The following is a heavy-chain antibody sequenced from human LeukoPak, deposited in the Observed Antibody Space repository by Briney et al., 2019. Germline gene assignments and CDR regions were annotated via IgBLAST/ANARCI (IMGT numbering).Heavy chain of an antibody. CDR1: GYTLTELS. D-gene: IGHD3-10*01. CDR3: ARGLEYYYGSGSAWYYFDY. CDR2: FDPEDGET. J-gene: IGHJ4*02. V-gene: IGHV1-24*01. Sequence: ASVKVSCKVSGYTLTELSMHWVRQAPGKGLEWMGGFDPEDGETIYAQKFQGRVTMTEDTSTDTAYMELSSLRSEDTAVYYCARGLEYYYGSGSAWYYFDYWGQGTLVTVSS.